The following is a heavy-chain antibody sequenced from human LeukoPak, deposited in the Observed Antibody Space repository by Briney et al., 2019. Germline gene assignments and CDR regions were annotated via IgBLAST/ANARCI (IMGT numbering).Heavy chain of an antibody. CDR2: IYYTGVT. Sequence: SETLSLTCTVSGGSISSNSHYWAWIRQPPGRGLEWIGSIYYTGVTFYSPSLKSRVTISVDTSKNQFSLKVISVTAADTAVYYCAREEASAGDYWGQGTLVTVSS. D-gene: IGHD6-13*01. J-gene: IGHJ4*02. V-gene: IGHV4-39*01. CDR3: AREEASAGDY. CDR1: GGSISSNSHY.